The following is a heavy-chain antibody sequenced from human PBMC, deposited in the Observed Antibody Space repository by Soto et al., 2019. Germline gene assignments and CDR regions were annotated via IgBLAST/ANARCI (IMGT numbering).Heavy chain of an antibody. CDR1: GGIFSTYA. D-gene: IGHD3-10*01. V-gene: IGHV1-69*01. Sequence: QVQLVQSGAEVQKPGSSVKVSCKASGGIFSTYAISWLRQAPGQGLEWMGGIIPLFGTPNYAKRFQGRVTIPADESTSTAYMELSRLRSENTAVYYCARDRDDYGSGNYYNRTDFWGQGTLVTVSS. CDR3: ARDRDDYGSGNYYNRTDF. J-gene: IGHJ4*02. CDR2: IIPLFGTP.